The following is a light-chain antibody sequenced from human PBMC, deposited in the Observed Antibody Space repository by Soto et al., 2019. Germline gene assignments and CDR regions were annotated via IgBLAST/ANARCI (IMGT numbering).Light chain of an antibody. Sequence: QSALTQPASVSGSPGQSITISCTGTSSDVGGYKYVSWYQQHPGKAPKLMIYDVSNRPSGVSNRFSGSKSGNTASLTISGLQAEDEADYYCSAYTSSSPNYVFVTGTKVTVL. V-gene: IGLV2-14*01. CDR3: SAYTSSSPNYV. J-gene: IGLJ1*01. CDR2: DVS. CDR1: SSDVGGYKY.